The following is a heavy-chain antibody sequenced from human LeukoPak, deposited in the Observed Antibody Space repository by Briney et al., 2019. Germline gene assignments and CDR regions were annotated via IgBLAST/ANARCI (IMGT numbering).Heavy chain of an antibody. CDR3: AKLLLD. J-gene: IGHJ4*02. V-gene: IGHV3-23*01. CDR1: GFTLSSSA. D-gene: IGHD3-22*01. Sequence: PGGSLRLSCAASGFTLSSSAMSWVRQAPGKGLEWVSVMTEGGATYYADSVRGRFITSRDNSKNMVYLQMNSLRVDDTAVYYCAKLLLDWGQGTLVTVSS. CDR2: MTEGGAT.